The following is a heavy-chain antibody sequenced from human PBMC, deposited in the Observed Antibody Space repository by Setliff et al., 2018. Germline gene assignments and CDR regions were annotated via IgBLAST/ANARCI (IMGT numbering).Heavy chain of an antibody. V-gene: IGHV4-34*01. CDR1: GGSFSGYY. J-gene: IGHJ6*02. CDR2: INHSGTT. D-gene: IGHD3-3*01. CDR3: ARDLGGWSGYPDYGMDV. Sequence: PSETLSLTCAVYGGSFSGYYWSWIRQPPGKGLEWLGEINHSGTTHYNPSLKSRVTISVDTSKNQFSLKLSSVTAADTAVYYCARDLGGWSGYPDYGMDVWGQGTTVTVSS.